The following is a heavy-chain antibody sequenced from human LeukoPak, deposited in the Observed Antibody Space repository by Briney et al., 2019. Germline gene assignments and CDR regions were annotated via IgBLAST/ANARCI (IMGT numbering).Heavy chain of an antibody. CDR2: ISYDGSNK. J-gene: IGHJ4*02. CDR3: AKDREVRGVGLFDY. D-gene: IGHD3-10*01. Sequence: GRSLRLSCAASGFTFSSYGMHWVRQAPGKGLEWVAVISYDGSNKYYADSVKGRFTISRDNSKNALYLQMISLRAEDTAVYYCAKDREVRGVGLFDYWGQGTLVTVSS. V-gene: IGHV3-30*18. CDR1: GFTFSSYG.